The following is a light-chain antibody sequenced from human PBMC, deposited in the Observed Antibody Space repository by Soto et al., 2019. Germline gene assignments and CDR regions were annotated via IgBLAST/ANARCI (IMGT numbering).Light chain of an antibody. CDR2: DVS. Sequence: QSALTQPASVSGSPGQSITISCTGTSSDVGGYNYVSWYQQHPGKAPELMIYDVSNRPSGVSNRFSGSKSGNTASLTISRLQAEYEADYYCSSYTSSSTKVFGGGTKLTVL. V-gene: IGLV2-14*01. CDR1: SSDVGGYNY. J-gene: IGLJ2*01. CDR3: SSYTSSSTKV.